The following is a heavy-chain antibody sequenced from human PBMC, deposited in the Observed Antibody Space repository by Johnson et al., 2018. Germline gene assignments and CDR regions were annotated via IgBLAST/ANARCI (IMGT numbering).Heavy chain of an antibody. Sequence: VQLVESGGGLVQPGGSLRLSCAASGFTFSSYTMPRVRQAPGTGLEYVSAISGNGCSTYYADSVKGTYPISRDNSKHTLYLRMGSLRADDMAVYYRARPVGSSSGYYYYYRDVWGKGTTVTVSS. D-gene: IGHD6-13*01. CDR2: ISGNGCST. CDR3: ARPVGSSSGYYYYYRDV. V-gene: IGHV3-64*07. J-gene: IGHJ6*03. CDR1: GFTFSSYT.